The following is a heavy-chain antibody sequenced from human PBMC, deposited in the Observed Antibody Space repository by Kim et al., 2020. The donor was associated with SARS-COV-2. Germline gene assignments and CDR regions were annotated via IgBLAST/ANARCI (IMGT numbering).Heavy chain of an antibody. Sequence: GGSLRLSCAASGFTFSSYAMHWVRQAPGKGLEWVAVISYGGSNKYYADSVKGRFTISRDNSKNTLYLQMNSLRAEDTAVYYCARDGGSVAGPYYYYGMDVWGQGTTVTVSS. CDR1: GFTFSSYA. J-gene: IGHJ6*02. CDR2: ISYGGSNK. D-gene: IGHD6-19*01. CDR3: ARDGGSVAGPYYYYGMDV. V-gene: IGHV3-30*04.